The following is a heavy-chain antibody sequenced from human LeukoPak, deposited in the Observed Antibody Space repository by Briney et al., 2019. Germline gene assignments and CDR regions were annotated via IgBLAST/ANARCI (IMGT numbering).Heavy chain of an antibody. Sequence: QSGGSLRLSCAASGFTFSSYAMSWVRQAPGKGLEWVASVSGSGITTYYADSVKGRLTISRDNSKNTLSLQMNSLRAEDTAVYYCAKERQTLFFDYWGQGTLVTVSS. V-gene: IGHV3-23*01. CDR1: GFTFSSYA. J-gene: IGHJ4*02. CDR2: VSGSGITT. CDR3: AKERQTLFFDY.